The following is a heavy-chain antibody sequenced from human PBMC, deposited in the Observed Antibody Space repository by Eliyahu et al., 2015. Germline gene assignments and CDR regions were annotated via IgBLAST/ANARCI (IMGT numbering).Heavy chain of an antibody. CDR3: ARELYCSGGSCRQGGFDY. CDR1: GFTFSSYX. J-gene: IGHJ4*02. V-gene: IGHV3-33*01. Sequence: QVQLVESGGGVVQPGRSLRLSCAASGFTFSSYXMHWVRQAPGKGLEWVAVIWYDGSNKYYADSVKGRFTISRDNSKNTLYLQMNSLRAEDTAVYYCARELYCSGGSCRQGGFDYWGQGTLVTVSS. CDR2: IWYDGSNK. D-gene: IGHD2-15*01.